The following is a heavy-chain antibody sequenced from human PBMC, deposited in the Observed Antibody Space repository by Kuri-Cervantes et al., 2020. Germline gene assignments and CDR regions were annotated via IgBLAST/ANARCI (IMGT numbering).Heavy chain of an antibody. CDR2: IGTAGDT. CDR3: ARVSKGVWDYDFWSGYYFDY. V-gene: IGHV3-13*01. J-gene: IGHJ4*02. Sequence: GESLKISCAASGFTCSSYWMHWVRQATGKGLEWVSAIGTAGDTYYPDSVKGRFTISRDNSKNTLYLQMNSLRAEDTAVYYCARVSKGVWDYDFWSGYYFDYWGQGTLVTVSS. CDR1: GFTCSSYW. D-gene: IGHD3-3*01.